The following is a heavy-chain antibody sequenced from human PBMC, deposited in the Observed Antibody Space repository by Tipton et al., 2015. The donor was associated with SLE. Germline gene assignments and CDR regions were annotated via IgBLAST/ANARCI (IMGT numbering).Heavy chain of an antibody. J-gene: IGHJ5*02. CDR3: ARAIRFFDP. V-gene: IGHV4-31*11. CDR2: IYNLGNT. CDR1: GGSIRSSNFY. D-gene: IGHD2-2*02. Sequence: TLSLTCAVSGGSIRSSNFYWGWIPQHPGQGLEWIGYIYNLGNTYYNPSLKSRLAISIDTSKNQFSLKLTSVTAADTAVYYCARAIRFFDPWGQGTLVTVSS.